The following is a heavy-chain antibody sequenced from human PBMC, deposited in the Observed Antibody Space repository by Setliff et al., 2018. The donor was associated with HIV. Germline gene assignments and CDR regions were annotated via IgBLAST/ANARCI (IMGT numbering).Heavy chain of an antibody. CDR2: TKYDGSES. CDR1: GLTFSNYW. D-gene: IGHD1-26*01. CDR3: ARDATRGGDFDF. J-gene: IGHJ4*02. V-gene: IGHV3-7*01. Sequence: GGSLRLSCAASGLTFSNYWMNWVRQAPGRGLEWVSNTKYDGSESYYVDSVKGRFTMSRDNAKNLVYLEMNSLKVEDTAVYYCARDATRGGDFDFWGQGTLVTV.